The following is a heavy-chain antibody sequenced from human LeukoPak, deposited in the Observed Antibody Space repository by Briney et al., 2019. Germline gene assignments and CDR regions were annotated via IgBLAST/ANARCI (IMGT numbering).Heavy chain of an antibody. CDR2: INPNSGGT. D-gene: IGHD3-3*01. CDR1: GYTFTGYY. J-gene: IGHJ3*02. V-gene: IGHV1-2*06. CDR3: ARLPKTYYDFWSGYPHSDAFDI. Sequence: ASVKVSCKAPGYTFTGYYMHWVRQAPGQGLEWMGRINPNSGGTNYAQKFQGRVTMTRDTSISTAYMELSRLRSDDTAVYYCARLPKTYYDFWSGYPHSDAFDIWGQGTMVTVSS.